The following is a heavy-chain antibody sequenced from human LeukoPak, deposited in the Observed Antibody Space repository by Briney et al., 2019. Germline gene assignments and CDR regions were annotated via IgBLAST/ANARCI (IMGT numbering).Heavy chain of an antibody. V-gene: IGHV3-23*01. CDR3: AKSSPSRITMVRGVIPYFDY. J-gene: IGHJ4*02. CDR2: ISGSGGST. D-gene: IGHD3-10*01. CDR1: GFTFSNYA. Sequence: GGSLRLSCAASGFTFSNYAMTWVRQAPGKGLEWVSTISGSGGSTYYADSVKGRFTISRDNSKNTLYLQMNSLRAEDTAVYYCAKSSPSRITMVRGVIPYFDYWGQGTLVTVSS.